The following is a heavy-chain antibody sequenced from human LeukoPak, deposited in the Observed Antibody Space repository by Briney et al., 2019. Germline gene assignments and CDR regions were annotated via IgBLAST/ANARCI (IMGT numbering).Heavy chain of an antibody. Sequence: PGGSLRLSCAASGFTFSSYALSWLRQAPGKGLEWVSAISGSGGSTYYADSVKGRFTISRDNSKNTLYLQMNSLRAEDTAVYYCAKDGVAAAGTNSFDPWGQGTLVTVSS. D-gene: IGHD6-13*01. CDR3: AKDGVAAAGTNSFDP. CDR2: ISGSGGST. V-gene: IGHV3-23*01. J-gene: IGHJ5*02. CDR1: GFTFSSYA.